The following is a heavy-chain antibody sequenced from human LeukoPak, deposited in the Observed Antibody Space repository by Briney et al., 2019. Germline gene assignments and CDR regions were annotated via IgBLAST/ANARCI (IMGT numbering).Heavy chain of an antibody. CDR1: GFTFSSYA. D-gene: IGHD3-3*01. CDR3: ARDGHVLRFLEWKPPYYGMDV. V-gene: IGHV3-30-3*01. CDR2: ISYDGSNK. Sequence: GRSLRLSCAASGFTFSSYAMHWVRQAPGKGLEWVAVISYDGSNKYYADSVKGRFTISRDNSKNTLYLQMNSLRAEDTAVYYCARDGHVLRFLEWKPPYYGMDVWGQGTMVTVSS. J-gene: IGHJ6*02.